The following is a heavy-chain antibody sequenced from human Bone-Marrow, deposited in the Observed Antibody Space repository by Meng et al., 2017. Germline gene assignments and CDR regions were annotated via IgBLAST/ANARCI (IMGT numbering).Heavy chain of an antibody. CDR2: INHSGST. Sequence: SETLSLTCAVYGGSFSGYYWSWIRQPPGKGLEWIGEINHSGSTNYNPSLKSRVTISVDTSKNQFSLKLSSVTAADTAVYYCARHRTIFRVIISSRGWFDPWGQGTLVTVSS. J-gene: IGHJ5*02. CDR3: ARHRTIFRVIISSRGWFDP. CDR1: GGSFSGYY. V-gene: IGHV4-34*01. D-gene: IGHD3-3*01.